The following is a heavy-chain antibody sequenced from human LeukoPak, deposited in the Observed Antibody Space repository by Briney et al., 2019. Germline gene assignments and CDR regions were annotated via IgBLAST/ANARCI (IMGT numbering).Heavy chain of an antibody. CDR2: IRYDGSNK. J-gene: IGHJ4*02. V-gene: IGHV3-30*02. CDR3: AKRGIAVADY. CDR1: GLTFSRFA. Sequence: PGGSLRLSCVASGLTFSRFAMTWVRQAPGKGLEWVAFIRYDGSNKYYADSVKGRFTISRDNSKNTLYLQMNSLRAEDTAVYYCAKRGIAVADYWGQGTLVTVSS. D-gene: IGHD6-19*01.